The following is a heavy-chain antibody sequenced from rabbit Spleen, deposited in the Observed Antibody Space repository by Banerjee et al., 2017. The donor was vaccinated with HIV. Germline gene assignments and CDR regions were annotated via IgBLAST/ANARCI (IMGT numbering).Heavy chain of an antibody. V-gene: IGHV1S45*01. CDR3: ARDAAGREDFNL. D-gene: IGHD4-2*01. CDR2: IDAGSSGFT. J-gene: IGHJ4*01. Sequence: QEQLVESGGDLVKPGASLTLTCIASGVSFSGNSYMCWVRQAPGKGLEWVVCIDAGSSGFTYFASWAKGRFTISKTSSTTVTLQMTSLTAADTATFFCARDAAGREDFNLWGPGTLVTVS. CDR1: GVSFSGNSY.